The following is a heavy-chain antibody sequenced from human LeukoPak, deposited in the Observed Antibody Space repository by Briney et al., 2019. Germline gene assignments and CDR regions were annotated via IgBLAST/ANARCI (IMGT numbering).Heavy chain of an antibody. CDR3: ARGEIVVVPAAILDDAFDI. J-gene: IGHJ3*02. CDR1: GFTFSDYY. CDR2: ISSSGSTI. Sequence: PGGSLRLSCAASGFTFSDYYMSWIRQAPGKGLEWVSYISSSGSTIYYADSVKGRFTISRDNAKSSLYLQMNSLRAEDTAVYYCARGEIVVVPAAILDDAFDIWGQGTMVTVSS. D-gene: IGHD2-2*01. V-gene: IGHV3-11*01.